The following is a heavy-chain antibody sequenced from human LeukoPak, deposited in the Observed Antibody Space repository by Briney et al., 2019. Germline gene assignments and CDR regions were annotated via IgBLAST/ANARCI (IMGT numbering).Heavy chain of an antibody. Sequence: ASVKVSCKASGYTFTGYYMRWVRQAPGQGLEWMGRINPNSGGTNYAQKFQGRVTMTRDTSISTAYMELSRLRSDDTAVYYCARDYYSSSAATTFSFDYWGQGTLVTVSS. D-gene: IGHD6-6*01. CDR1: GYTFTGYY. CDR3: ARDYYSSSAATTFSFDY. V-gene: IGHV1-2*06. J-gene: IGHJ4*02. CDR2: INPNSGGT.